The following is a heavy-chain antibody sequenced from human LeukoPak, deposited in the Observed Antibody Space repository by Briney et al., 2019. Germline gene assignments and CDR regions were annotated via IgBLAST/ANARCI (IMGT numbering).Heavy chain of an antibody. D-gene: IGHD2-21*02. V-gene: IGHV1-46*01. CDR1: GYTFISYY. CDR3: ARARNKVVVTATAADFDY. Sequence: ASVKVSCKASGYTFISYYMHWVRQAPGQGLEWMGIINPSGGSTSYAQKFQGRVTMTRDTSTSTVYMELSSLRSEDTALYYCARARNKVVVTATAADFDYWGQGTLVTVSS. CDR2: INPSGGST. J-gene: IGHJ4*02.